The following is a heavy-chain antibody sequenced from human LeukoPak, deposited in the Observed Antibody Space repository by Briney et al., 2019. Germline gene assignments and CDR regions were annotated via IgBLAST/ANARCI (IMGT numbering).Heavy chain of an antibody. V-gene: IGHV3-21*01. Sequence: KPGGSLRLSCAASGFTFSSYSMNWVRQAPGKGLEWVSSISSSSSYIYYADSVKGRFTISRDNAKNSLYLQMNSLRAEDTAVYYCTTYYYDKAGLDYWGQGTLVTVSS. CDR3: TTYYYDKAGLDY. D-gene: IGHD3-22*01. J-gene: IGHJ4*02. CDR2: ISSSSSYI. CDR1: GFTFSSYS.